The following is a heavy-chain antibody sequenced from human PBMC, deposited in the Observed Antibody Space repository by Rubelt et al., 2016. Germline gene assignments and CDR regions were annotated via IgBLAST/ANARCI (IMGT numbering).Heavy chain of an antibody. CDR3: ARAQRIRLLMVYAPTFDY. D-gene: IGHD2-8*01. J-gene: IGHJ4*02. V-gene: IGHV1-3*01. CDR2: FNAGNGNT. CDR1: GYTFTSYA. Sequence: QVQLVQSGAEVKKPGASVKVSCKASGYTFTSYAMHWVRQAPGQRLEWMGWFNAGNGNTNYSQKFQGRVPITRDTSASTAYMERSSLSAEDTAVYYCARAQRIRLLMVYAPTFDYWGQGTLVTVSS.